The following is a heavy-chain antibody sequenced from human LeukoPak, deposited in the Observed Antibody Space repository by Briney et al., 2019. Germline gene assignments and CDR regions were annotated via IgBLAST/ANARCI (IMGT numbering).Heavy chain of an antibody. CDR2: IFTSGST. V-gene: IGHV4-61*02. J-gene: IGHJ4*02. CDR3: ARASSDHSTRWYPFDY. Sequence: SETLSLTCVVSSGSVNSGSYYWTWFRQPAGKGLEWIGRIFTSGSTNYNPSLKSRVTISVDTSKNHFSLKLSSVTAADTAVYYCARASSDHSTRWYPFDYWGQGILVTVSS. CDR1: SGSVNSGSYY. D-gene: IGHD6-13*01.